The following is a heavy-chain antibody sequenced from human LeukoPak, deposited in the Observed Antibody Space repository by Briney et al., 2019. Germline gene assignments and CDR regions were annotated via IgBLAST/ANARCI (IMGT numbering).Heavy chain of an antibody. CDR3: ARVGDYGDYALDY. CDR1: GFTFSSYG. V-gene: IGHV3-30*03. D-gene: IGHD4-17*01. J-gene: IGHJ4*02. CDR2: ISYDGSYK. Sequence: GGSLRLSCAASGFTFSSYGMHWVRQAPGKGLEWVAVISYDGSYKYYADSVKGRFTISRDNSKDTLYLQMNSLRAEDTAVYYCARVGDYGDYALDYWGQGTLVTVSS.